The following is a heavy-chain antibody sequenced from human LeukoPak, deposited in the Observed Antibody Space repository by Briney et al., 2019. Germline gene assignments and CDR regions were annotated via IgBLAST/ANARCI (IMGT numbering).Heavy chain of an antibody. V-gene: IGHV3-15*01. J-gene: IGHJ4*02. CDR1: GFTFSNAW. D-gene: IGHD3-10*01. Sequence: GGSLRLSCAASGFTFSNAWMSWLRQAPGKGLEWVGRIKSKTDGGTTDYAAPVKGRFTISRDDSKNTLYLQLNSLRIEDTAVYYCTRYYYASGSYGELEYWGQGTLVTVPS. CDR2: IKSKTDGGTT. CDR3: TRYYYASGSYGELEY.